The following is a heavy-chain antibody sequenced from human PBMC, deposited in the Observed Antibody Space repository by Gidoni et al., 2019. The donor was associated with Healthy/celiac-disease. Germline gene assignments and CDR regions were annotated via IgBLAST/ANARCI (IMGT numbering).Heavy chain of an antibody. Sequence: EVQLLESGGGLVQPGGSLRLSCAASGFTFSSYAMSLVRQAPGKGLEWVSAISGSGGSTYYADSVKGRFTISRDNSKNTLYLQMNSLRAEDTAVYYCAKGSPDIVVVPAATRYNWFDPWGQGTLVTVSS. J-gene: IGHJ5*02. CDR3: AKGSPDIVVVPAATRYNWFDP. CDR1: GFTFSSYA. V-gene: IGHV3-23*01. D-gene: IGHD2-2*01. CDR2: ISGSGGST.